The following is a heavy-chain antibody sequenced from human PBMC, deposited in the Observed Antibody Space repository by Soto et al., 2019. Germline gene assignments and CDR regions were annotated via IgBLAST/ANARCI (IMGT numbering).Heavy chain of an antibody. V-gene: IGHV3-30*03. J-gene: IGHJ4*02. CDR3: XXXFGAFDY. CDR2: ISYDGSNK. Sequence: QVQLVESGGGVVQPGRSLRLSCAASGFTFSSYGMHWVRXXXGKGLEWVAVISYDGSNKYYADSVKGRFTISRDNSKXXXXXXXXXXXXXXXAXXXXXXXFGAFDYWGQGTLVTVSS. CDR1: GFTFSSYG. D-gene: IGHD3-10*01.